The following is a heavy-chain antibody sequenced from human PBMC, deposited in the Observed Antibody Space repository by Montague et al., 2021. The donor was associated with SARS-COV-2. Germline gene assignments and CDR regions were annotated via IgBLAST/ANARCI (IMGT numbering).Heavy chain of an antibody. CDR1: GGSISNYY. D-gene: IGHD3-22*01. CDR2: IYYSGST. Sequence: SETLSLTCTVSGGSISNYYWSWIRQPPGRGLEWIGYIYYSGSTDYSPSLKSRVTIFLDTSKNQFSLKVTSVTAANTAVYYCARGGGYYNYGLDVWGPGTTVTVSS. V-gene: IGHV4-59*01. CDR3: ARGGGYYNYGLDV. J-gene: IGHJ6*02.